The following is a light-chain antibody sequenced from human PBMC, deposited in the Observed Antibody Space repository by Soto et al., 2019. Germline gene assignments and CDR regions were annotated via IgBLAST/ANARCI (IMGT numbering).Light chain of an antibody. CDR3: QQYMNWPT. J-gene: IGKJ5*01. CDR2: GAS. CDR1: QSVSSN. Sequence: EIVMTQSPVTLSVSPGERATLSCRASQSVSSNLAWYQQKPGQPPRLLIFGASTRVAGIPARFSGSGSGTEFSLTISSLQSEDFAVYYCQQYMNWPTFGQGTRLEIK. V-gene: IGKV3-15*01.